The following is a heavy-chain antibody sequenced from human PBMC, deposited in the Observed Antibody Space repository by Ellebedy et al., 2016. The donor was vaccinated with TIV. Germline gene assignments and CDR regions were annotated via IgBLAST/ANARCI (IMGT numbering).Heavy chain of an antibody. V-gene: IGHV1-69*13. CDR1: GYTFSSYA. CDR3: VRGSSSTI. J-gene: IGHJ4*02. Sequence: AASVKVSCKASGYTFSSYAVSWVRQAPGQGLEWRGKRLPVFGSADYAQKFQGRVTITADASTSTAYMELTSLRPEDTAVYFCVRGSSSTIWGQGTLVTVSS. D-gene: IGHD6-13*01. CDR2: RLPVFGSA.